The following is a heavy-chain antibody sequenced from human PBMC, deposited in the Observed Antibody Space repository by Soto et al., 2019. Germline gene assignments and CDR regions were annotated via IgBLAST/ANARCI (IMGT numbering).Heavy chain of an antibody. J-gene: IGHJ4*02. CDR3: AIYTYYYDSSGYRDFDY. Sequence: RGKSLKISWKGSGYSFTSYWISWVRQMPGKGLEWMGRIDPSDSYTNYSPSFQGHVTISADKSISTAYLQWSSLKASDTAMYYCAIYTYYYDSSGYRDFDYWGQGTLVTVSS. CDR2: IDPSDSYT. CDR1: GYSFTSYW. V-gene: IGHV5-10-1*01. D-gene: IGHD3-22*01.